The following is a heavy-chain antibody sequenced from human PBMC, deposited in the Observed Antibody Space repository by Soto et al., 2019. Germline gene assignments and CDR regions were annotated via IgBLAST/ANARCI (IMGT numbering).Heavy chain of an antibody. Sequence: PGGSLRLSCAASGFTFSSSGMHWVRQAPGKGLEWVGFISYDGSKTYYGDSVKGRFIISRDNSKKTVFVQMTSVKIEDTGVYYCAKDGGFVSDGFYTHIYTRAQENLLPVSS. J-gene: IGHJ4*02. CDR1: GFTFSSSG. CDR2: ISYDGSKT. D-gene: IGHD2-15*01. CDR3: AKDGGFVSDGFYTHIYT. V-gene: IGHV3-30*18.